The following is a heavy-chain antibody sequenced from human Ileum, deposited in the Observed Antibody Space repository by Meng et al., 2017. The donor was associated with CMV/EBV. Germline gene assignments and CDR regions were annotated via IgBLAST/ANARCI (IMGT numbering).Heavy chain of an antibody. CDR3: ASPGYSYGYQWFDP. V-gene: IGHV3-11*01. Sequence: ASGFTCSDYYMSWIRQAPGKGLEWVSCITSSGSAIYYADSVKGRFTISRDNAKNSLYLQMNSLRAEDTAVYYCASPGYSYGYQWFDPWGQGTLVTVSS. CDR1: GFTCSDYY. CDR2: ITSSGSAI. J-gene: IGHJ5*02. D-gene: IGHD5-18*01.